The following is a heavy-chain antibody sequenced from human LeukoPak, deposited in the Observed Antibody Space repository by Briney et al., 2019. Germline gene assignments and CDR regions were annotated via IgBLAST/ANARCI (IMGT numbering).Heavy chain of an antibody. Sequence: QTGGSLRLSCAASGFTFSSYWMSWVRQAPGKGLDWVANIKQDGSEKYYVDSVKGRFTISRDNAKGSLYLEMNSLRAEDTAVYHCARAGGTYYGIAFDIWGQGTMVTVSS. J-gene: IGHJ3*02. D-gene: IGHD1-26*01. CDR2: IKQDGSEK. CDR3: ARAGGTYYGIAFDI. CDR1: GFTFSSYW. V-gene: IGHV3-7*01.